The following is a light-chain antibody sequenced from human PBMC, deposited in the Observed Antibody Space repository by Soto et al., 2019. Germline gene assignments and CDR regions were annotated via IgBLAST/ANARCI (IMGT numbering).Light chain of an antibody. CDR1: SSNSGAGSD. CDR3: QSYDSSLSGYV. Sequence: QSVLTQPPSVSGAPGQRVTISCTGSSSNSGAGSDVHWYQQLPGTAPKLLIYRNNNRPSGVPDRFSGSKSGASASLAITGLQAEDEADYYCQSYDSSLSGYVFGTGTKVT. V-gene: IGLV1-40*01. J-gene: IGLJ1*01. CDR2: RNN.